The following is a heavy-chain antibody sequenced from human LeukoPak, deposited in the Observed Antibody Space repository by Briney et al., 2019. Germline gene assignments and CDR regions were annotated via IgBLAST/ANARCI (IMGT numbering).Heavy chain of an antibody. D-gene: IGHD1-1*01. Sequence: QTGGSLRLSCAASGFTVSTNYMTWVRQAPGKGLEWVSLIYTGNRTYYADSVKGRFTISRDNSKNTLYLQMNSLRAEDTALYYCARDNPTGVGVSMDVWGKGTTVTVSS. V-gene: IGHV3-53*01. CDR1: GFTVSTNY. CDR2: IYTGNRT. CDR3: ARDNPTGVGVSMDV. J-gene: IGHJ6*03.